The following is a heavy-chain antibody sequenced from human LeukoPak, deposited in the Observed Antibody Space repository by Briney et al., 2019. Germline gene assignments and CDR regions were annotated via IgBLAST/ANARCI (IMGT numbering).Heavy chain of an antibody. CDR1: GFNFRTYS. CDR2: ISSSSSYI. CDR3: ARLVQLERQFDY. V-gene: IGHV3-21*01. J-gene: IGHJ4*02. D-gene: IGHD1-1*01. Sequence: GGSLRLSCAASGFNFRTYSMSWVRQAPGKGLEWVSSISSSSSYIYYADSVKGRFTISRDNAKNSLYLQMNSLRAEDTAVYYCARLVQLERQFDYWGQGTLVTVSS.